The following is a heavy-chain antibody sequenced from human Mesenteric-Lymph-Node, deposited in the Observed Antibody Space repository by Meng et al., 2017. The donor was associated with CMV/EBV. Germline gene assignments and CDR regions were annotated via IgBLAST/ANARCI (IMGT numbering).Heavy chain of an antibody. CDR2: ISSDGITQ. V-gene: IGHV3-30-3*01. J-gene: IGHJ4*02. CDR1: GFTFSSYE. D-gene: IGHD4-11*01. CDR3: VRENDYRNYFDS. Sequence: GGSLRLSCAASGFTFSSYEMNWVRQAPAKGLEWLTSISSDGITQRRADSVKGRFSLSRDHSENPVYLQMNSLRPEDTAVYFCVRENDYRNYFDSWGQGTLVTVSS.